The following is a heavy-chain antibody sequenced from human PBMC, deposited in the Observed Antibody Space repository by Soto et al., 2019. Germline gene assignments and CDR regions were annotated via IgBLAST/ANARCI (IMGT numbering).Heavy chain of an antibody. CDR2: ITTADDT. Sequence: GGSLRLSCAASGFTFSNYDMHWVRQVTEKGLEWVTGITTADDTYYADSVKGRFTISRDNSKNTLYLQMNSLRAEDTAVYYCARDDGGVTGPPVDYWGQGTLVTVSS. D-gene: IGHD1-20*01. J-gene: IGHJ4*02. CDR3: ARDDGGVTGPPVDY. CDR1: GFTFSNYD. V-gene: IGHV3-13*01.